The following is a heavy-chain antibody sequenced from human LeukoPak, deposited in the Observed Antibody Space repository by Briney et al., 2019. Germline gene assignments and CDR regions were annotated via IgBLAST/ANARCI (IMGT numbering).Heavy chain of an antibody. CDR3: ARDGASGFGFIWFDP. Sequence: ASVKVSCKAFGYTFTNYYIHWVRQAPGQGLESMGIINPSSGSTSYAQKFRGRVTMTRDMSTGTVYMELTSLRSEDTALYYCARDGASGFGFIWFDPWGQGTLVTVSS. J-gene: IGHJ5*02. CDR1: GYTFTNYY. D-gene: IGHD1-26*01. V-gene: IGHV1-46*01. CDR2: INPSSGST.